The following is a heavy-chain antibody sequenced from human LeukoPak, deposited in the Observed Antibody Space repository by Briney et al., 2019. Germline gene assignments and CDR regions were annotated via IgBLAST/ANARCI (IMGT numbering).Heavy chain of an antibody. CDR1: AGSVSTSY. D-gene: IGHD2-8*01. CDR2: IYYTGGT. Sequence: SETLSLTCTVAAGSVSTSYWNWIRQSQRNGLEWIGYIYYTGGTNYNPSLKSRVTLSIDMSKNQFSLKLRSVTAADTAVYYCARDSLYATNWYDPWGQGILVTVSS. CDR3: ARDSLYATNWYDP. V-gene: IGHV4-59*02. J-gene: IGHJ5*02.